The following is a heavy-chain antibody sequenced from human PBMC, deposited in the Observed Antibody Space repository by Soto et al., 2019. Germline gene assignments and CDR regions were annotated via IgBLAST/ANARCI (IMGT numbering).Heavy chain of an antibody. Sequence: PGGSLRLSCAASGFTFSSYGMHWVRQAPGKGLEWVAVISYDGSNKYYADSVKGRFTISRDNSKNTLYLQMNSLRAEDTAVYYCAKDREGSSWEFDYCGQGTLVTVSS. D-gene: IGHD6-13*01. CDR3: AKDREGSSWEFDY. V-gene: IGHV3-30*18. CDR1: GFTFSSYG. CDR2: ISYDGSNK. J-gene: IGHJ4*02.